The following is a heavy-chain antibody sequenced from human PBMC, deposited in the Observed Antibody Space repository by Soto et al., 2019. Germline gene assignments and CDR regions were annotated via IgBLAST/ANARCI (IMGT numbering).Heavy chain of an antibody. J-gene: IGHJ4*02. V-gene: IGHV3-15*01. CDR2: IKSKTDGGTT. D-gene: IGHD6-13*01. CDR3: TTSIAAAGTAGY. Sequence: PGGSLRLSCAASGFTFSNAWISWVRQAPGTGLEWVGRIKSKTDGGTTDYTAPVKDRFTISRDDSKNKLYLQMNSLKTEDTAVYYCTTSIAAAGTAGYWGQGTLVTVSS. CDR1: GFTFSNAW.